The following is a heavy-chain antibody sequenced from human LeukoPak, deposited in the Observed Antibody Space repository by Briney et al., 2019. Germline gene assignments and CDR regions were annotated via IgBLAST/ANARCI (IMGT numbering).Heavy chain of an antibody. CDR3: ARVGVAVAGFRAPYFDY. D-gene: IGHD6-19*01. CDR2: IIPIFGTA. J-gene: IGHJ4*02. Sequence: SVKVSCKASGGTFSSYAISWVRQAPGQGLEWMGGIIPIFGTANYAQKFQGRVTITADESTSTAYMELSSLRSEDTAVYYCARVGVAVAGFRAPYFDYWGQGTLVTVSS. V-gene: IGHV1-69*13. CDR1: GGTFSSYA.